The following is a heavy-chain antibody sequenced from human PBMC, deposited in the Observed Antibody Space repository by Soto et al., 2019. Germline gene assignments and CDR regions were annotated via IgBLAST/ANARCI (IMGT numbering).Heavy chain of an antibody. D-gene: IGHD2-8*01. V-gene: IGHV3-33*01. CDR1: GVTLNIYG. CDR2: IWYDGSNK. CDR3: ARDRGYCTNGLCYNYYYGMDI. Sequence: SIKLGSAASGVTLNIYGMHCVCQATSKGLEWVAVIWYDGSNKYYAGSVKGRFTISRDNSKNTLYLQMNSLRAEDTAVYYCARDRGYCTNGLCYNYYYGMDIWGQGTTVT. J-gene: IGHJ6*02.